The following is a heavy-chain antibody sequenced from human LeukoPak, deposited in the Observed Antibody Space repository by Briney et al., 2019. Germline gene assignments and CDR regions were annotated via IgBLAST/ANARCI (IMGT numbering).Heavy chain of an antibody. CDR2: IDTNTGNP. CDR1: GYSFSRHA. V-gene: IGHV7-4-1*02. CDR3: ARDVAVASLDY. D-gene: IGHD6-19*01. Sequence: ASVKVSCKASGYSFSRHAMNWVRQAPGQGLEWMGWIDTNTGNPTYAQGFTGRFVFSLDTSVSTAYLQISSLKAEDTAVYYCARDVAVASLDYWGQGTLVTVSP. J-gene: IGHJ4*02.